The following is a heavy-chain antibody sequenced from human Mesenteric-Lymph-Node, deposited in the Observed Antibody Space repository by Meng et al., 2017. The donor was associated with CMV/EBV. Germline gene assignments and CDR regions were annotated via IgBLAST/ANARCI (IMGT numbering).Heavy chain of an antibody. D-gene: IGHD3-9*01. Sequence: SETLSLTCTVSGCSISSSSYYWCWIRQPPGKGLEWIGSIYYSGSTYYNPSLKSRVTISVDTSKNQFSLNLGSVTAADTAVYYCARGLAAYYDGPTRYFDYWGQGTLVTVSS. V-gene: IGHV4-39*07. CDR1: GCSISSSSYY. J-gene: IGHJ4*02. CDR2: IYYSGST. CDR3: ARGLAAYYDGPTRYFDY.